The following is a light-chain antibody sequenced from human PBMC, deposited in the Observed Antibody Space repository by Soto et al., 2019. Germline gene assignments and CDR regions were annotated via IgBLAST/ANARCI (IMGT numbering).Light chain of an antibody. CDR1: QTISSW. Sequence: DIQMTQSPSTLSGSVGDRVTITCRASQTISSWLSWYQQKPGKAPKLLIYKASTLKSGVTSRFSGSGSGTEFTLTISSLQPDDFATYYCQHYNSYSEAFGPGTQVDIK. CDR2: KAS. CDR3: QHYNSYSEA. J-gene: IGKJ1*01. V-gene: IGKV1-5*03.